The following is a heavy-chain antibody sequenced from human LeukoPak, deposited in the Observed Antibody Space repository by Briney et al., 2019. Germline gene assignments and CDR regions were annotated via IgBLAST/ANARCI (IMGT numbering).Heavy chain of an antibody. CDR2: IYYSGST. CDR3: AREIPGGRLDH. Sequence: SETLSLTCTVSGGSISSYHWSWIRQPPGKGLEWIGYIYYSGSTNYNPSLKSRVTISVDTSKNQFSLNLSSVTAADTAVYYCAREIPGGRLDHWGQGTLVTVSS. D-gene: IGHD1-14*01. V-gene: IGHV4-59*01. CDR1: GGSISSYH. J-gene: IGHJ4*02.